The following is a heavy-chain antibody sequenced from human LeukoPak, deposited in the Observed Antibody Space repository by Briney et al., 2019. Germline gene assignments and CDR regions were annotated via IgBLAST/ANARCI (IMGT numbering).Heavy chain of an antibody. D-gene: IGHD4-23*01. CDR2: IYYSGST. CDR3: AREDYGGNQYYFDY. V-gene: IGHV4-59*01. Sequence: SETLSLTCTVSGGPISSYYWSWIRQPPGKGLEWIGYIYYSGSTNYNPSLKSRVTISVDTSKNQFSLKLSSVTAADTAVYYCAREDYGGNQYYFDYWGQGTLVTVSS. CDR1: GGPISSYY. J-gene: IGHJ4*02.